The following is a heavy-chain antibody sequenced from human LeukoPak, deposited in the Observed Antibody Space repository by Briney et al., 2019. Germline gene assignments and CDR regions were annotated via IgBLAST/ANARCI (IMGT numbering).Heavy chain of an antibody. CDR1: GGSIRSSYYY. CDR3: AREEQGFDN. J-gene: IGHJ4*02. Sequence: SETLSLTCTVSGGSIRSSYYYWGWIRQPPGKGLEWIGSIYYSGSTYYNPSLKSRVTISVDTSKNQFSLKLSSVTAADTAVYCCAREEQGFDNWGQGTLVTVSS. V-gene: IGHV4-39*07. CDR2: IYYSGST.